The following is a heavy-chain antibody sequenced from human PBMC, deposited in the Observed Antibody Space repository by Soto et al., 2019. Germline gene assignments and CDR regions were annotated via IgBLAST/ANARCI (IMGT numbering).Heavy chain of an antibody. J-gene: IGHJ4*02. CDR3: TTIYPFTVTVFLDY. CDR1: GFSFTNAW. V-gene: IGHV3-15*01. Sequence: DVQLVESGGGLVKPGGTLRLSCAASGFSFTNAWMNWVRQAPGKGLEWIGRIKPKADDGTTDYAAPVRGRFTISRDDPKDTLYLQMNNLRTEDTAVYYCTTIYPFTVTVFLDYWGQGTLVTVSS. D-gene: IGHD4-17*01. CDR2: IKPKADDGTT.